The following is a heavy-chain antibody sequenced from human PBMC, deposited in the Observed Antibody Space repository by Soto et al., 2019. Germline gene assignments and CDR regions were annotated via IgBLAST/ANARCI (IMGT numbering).Heavy chain of an antibody. Sequence: EVQLLESGGDLKQPGGSLRLSCVASGLTFGSRAMSWVRQAPGEGLQWVSTITDTGGDAKYADSVRGRFVISRDNSKKTLYLQMTSLTAEDSAMYYCARWSTDSYPGSRIFDFWGRGTLVTVSS. CDR2: ITDTGGDA. J-gene: IGHJ4*02. CDR1: GLTFGSRA. V-gene: IGHV3-23*01. CDR3: ARWSTDSYPGSRIFDF. D-gene: IGHD3-10*01.